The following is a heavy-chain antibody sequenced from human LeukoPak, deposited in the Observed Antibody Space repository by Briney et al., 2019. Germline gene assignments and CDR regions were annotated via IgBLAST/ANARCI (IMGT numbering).Heavy chain of an antibody. CDR3: ARGGPAYGGNHNWFDP. CDR1: GFTFSSYA. D-gene: IGHD4-23*01. J-gene: IGHJ5*02. V-gene: IGHV3-23*01. Sequence: GGSLRLSCAASGFTFSSYAMSWVRQAPGKGLEWVSVISSSGGSTYYADSVKGRFTISRDTSKNTLFLQLSSLRAEDTAMYHCARGGPAYGGNHNWFDPWGQGTLVTVSS. CDR2: ISSSGGST.